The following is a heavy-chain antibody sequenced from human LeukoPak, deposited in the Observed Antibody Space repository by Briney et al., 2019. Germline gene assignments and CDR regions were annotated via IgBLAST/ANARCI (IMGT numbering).Heavy chain of an antibody. CDR2: ISSSSSTI. J-gene: IGHJ6*03. D-gene: IGHD6-13*01. CDR1: GFTFSSYS. Sequence: GGSLRLSCAASGFTFSSYSMNWVRQAPGKGLEWVSYISSSSSTIYYADSVKGRFTISRDNAKNSLYLQMNSLRAEDTAVYYCARYSSSWTYYYYYYMDVWGKGTTVTVSS. V-gene: IGHV3-48*04. CDR3: ARYSSSWTYYYYYYMDV.